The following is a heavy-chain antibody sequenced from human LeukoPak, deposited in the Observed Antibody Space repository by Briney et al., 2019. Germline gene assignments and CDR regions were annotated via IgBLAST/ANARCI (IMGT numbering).Heavy chain of an antibody. Sequence: ASVKVSCKASGYIFTNYYIHWVRKAPGHGLEWMGIINPSDGSISYAQKFQGRVTMTKDISISTAFMELSSLTSDDTAVYYCARDIDVQDYFDSWGQGTLVTVSS. D-gene: IGHD2-15*01. J-gene: IGHJ4*02. CDR3: ARDIDVQDYFDS. CDR2: INPSDGSI. V-gene: IGHV1-46*01. CDR1: GYIFTNYY.